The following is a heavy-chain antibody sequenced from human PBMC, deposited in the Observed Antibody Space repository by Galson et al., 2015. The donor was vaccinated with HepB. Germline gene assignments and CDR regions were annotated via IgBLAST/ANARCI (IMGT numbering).Heavy chain of an antibody. V-gene: IGHV6-1*01. CDR1: GDSVSSHSAA. CDR2: TFYRSNWYN. D-gene: IGHD5/OR15-5a*01. CDR3: SRTSTKVPNGFDI. Sequence: CAISGDSVSSHSAAWNWIRQSPSRGLEWLGRTFYRSNWYNNYAVSVKSRITINPDTSKNQFSLHLNSVSPEDTAVYYCSRTSTKVPNGFDIWGQGTMVTVSS. J-gene: IGHJ3*02.